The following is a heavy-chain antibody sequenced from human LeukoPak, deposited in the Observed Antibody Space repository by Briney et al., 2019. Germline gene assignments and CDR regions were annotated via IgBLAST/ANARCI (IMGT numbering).Heavy chain of an antibody. CDR2: ISAYNGNT. CDR1: GYTFTSYG. Sequence: ASVKVSYKASGYTFTSYGIRWLRQAPGQGLEWMGWISAYNGNTNYAQKLQGRVTMTTDTSTSTAYMELRSLRSDDTAVYYCARVVVVPAANYYFDYWGQGTRVTVFS. CDR3: ARVVVVPAANYYFDY. J-gene: IGHJ4*02. D-gene: IGHD2-2*01. V-gene: IGHV1-18*01.